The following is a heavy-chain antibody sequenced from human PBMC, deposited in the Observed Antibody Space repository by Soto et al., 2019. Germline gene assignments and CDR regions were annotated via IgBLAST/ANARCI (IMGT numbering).Heavy chain of an antibody. D-gene: IGHD6-13*01. V-gene: IGHV4-31*03. CDR3: ARSQPLVRWGFDS. CDR1: GGSISSGSYY. J-gene: IGHJ4*02. Sequence: PSETLSLTCTVSGGSISSGSYYWSWIRQHPGQGLEWIGYIYYSGSTYYIPSLESRLTISVDTSKNQFPLKLSSVTAADTAVYYCARSQPLVRWGFDSRGQGTLVTVSS. CDR2: IYYSGST.